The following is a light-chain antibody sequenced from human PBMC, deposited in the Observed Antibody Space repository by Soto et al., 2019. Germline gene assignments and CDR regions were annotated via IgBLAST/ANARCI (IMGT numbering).Light chain of an antibody. CDR1: QSVSSNY. Sequence: ETVLTQSPGTLSLSPGERATLSCRASQSVSSNYLAWYQHIPGQAPSLIIYGASTRATGIPDRFSGSGSGTDFTLTISRLEPEDFAVYYCQKFDRSLPSWTFGQGTKVE. CDR3: QKFDRSLPSWT. V-gene: IGKV3-20*01. CDR2: GAS. J-gene: IGKJ1*01.